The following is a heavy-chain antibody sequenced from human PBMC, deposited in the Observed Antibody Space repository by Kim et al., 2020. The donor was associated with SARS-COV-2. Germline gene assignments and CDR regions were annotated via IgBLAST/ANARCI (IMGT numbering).Heavy chain of an antibody. J-gene: IGHJ3*02. CDR3: AKDFPSGNSAYPEAFDI. D-gene: IGHD3-22*01. CDR2: IYSGGSNT. CDR1: GFTFSNYV. Sequence: GGSLRLSCAASGFTFSNYVMNWVRQAPGKGLEWVSTIYSGGSNTYYADSVKGRFTISRDNFKNTLFLQMNSLRAEDTAVYYCAKDFPSGNSAYPEAFDIWGQGTMVTVSS. V-gene: IGHV3-23*03.